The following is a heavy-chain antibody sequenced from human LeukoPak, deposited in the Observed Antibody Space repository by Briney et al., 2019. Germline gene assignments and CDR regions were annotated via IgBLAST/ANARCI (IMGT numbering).Heavy chain of an antibody. CDR1: GYTFTGYY. Sequence: ASVKVSCKASGYTFTGYYMHWVRQAPGQGLEWMGRINPNSGGTNYAQKFQGRVTMTRDTSISTAYMELSRLRSDDTAVYYCARARTSSGWYYFDYWGQGTLVTVSS. CDR3: ARARTSSGWYYFDY. CDR2: INPNSGGT. J-gene: IGHJ4*02. D-gene: IGHD6-19*01. V-gene: IGHV1-2*06.